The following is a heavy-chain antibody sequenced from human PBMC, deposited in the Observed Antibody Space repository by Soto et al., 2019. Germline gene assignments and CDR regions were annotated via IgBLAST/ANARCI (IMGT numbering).Heavy chain of an antibody. CDR1: GFTFSSYW. J-gene: IGHJ4*02. Sequence: RGSLRLSCAASGFTFSSYWMHWVRQAPGKGLVWVSRINSDGSTTSYVDSVKGRFTISRDNAKNTLYLQMNSLRAEDTAVYYCARTLYSSSRIDYWGPGTLVNVSS. D-gene: IGHD6-6*01. CDR3: ARTLYSSSRIDY. CDR2: INSDGSTT. V-gene: IGHV3-74*01.